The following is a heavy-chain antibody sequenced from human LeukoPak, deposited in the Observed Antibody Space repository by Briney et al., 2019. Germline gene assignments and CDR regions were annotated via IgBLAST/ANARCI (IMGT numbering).Heavy chain of an antibody. CDR3: ARKISSGWYYYYYYYMDV. J-gene: IGHJ6*03. V-gene: IGHV4-34*01. CDR1: GGPFSGYY. CDR2: INHSGST. D-gene: IGHD6-19*01. Sequence: PSETLTLTCAVYGGPFSGYYWSWIRQPPGKGLEWIGEINHSGSTNYNPSLKSRVTISVDTSKNQFSLKLSSVTAADTAVYYCARKISSGWYYYYYYYMDVWGKGTTVTISS.